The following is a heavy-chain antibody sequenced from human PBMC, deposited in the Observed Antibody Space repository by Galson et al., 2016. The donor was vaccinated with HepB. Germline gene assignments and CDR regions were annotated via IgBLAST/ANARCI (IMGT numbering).Heavy chain of an antibody. CDR1: GFTFTDHA. D-gene: IGHD5-24*01. J-gene: IGHJ4*02. CDR2: VSGNGGTI. CDR3: AKEMRWLKLGLDY. Sequence: SLRLSCAASGFTFTDHAMSWVRLVPGKGPEWVAVVSGNGGTIYYSDPVKGRFTISRDNSKNTLYLQMNSLRAEDTATYYCAKEMRWLKLGLDYWGQGTRVTVSS. V-gene: IGHV3-23*01.